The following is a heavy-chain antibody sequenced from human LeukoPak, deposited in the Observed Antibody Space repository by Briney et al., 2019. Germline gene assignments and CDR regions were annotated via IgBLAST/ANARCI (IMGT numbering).Heavy chain of an antibody. CDR1: GYPFTRYG. V-gene: IGHV1-18*03. CDR3: ATYYCSTTSCYPYFFDY. D-gene: IGHD2-2*01. Sequence: GASVKVSCKASGYPFTRYGISWVRQAPGQGLEWMGWINPDNGNTKYAQKFQGRVTMTTDTSTSTAHMELRSLRSDDMAVYYCATYYCSTTSCYPYFFDYWGQGTLVTVSS. CDR2: INPDNGNT. J-gene: IGHJ4*02.